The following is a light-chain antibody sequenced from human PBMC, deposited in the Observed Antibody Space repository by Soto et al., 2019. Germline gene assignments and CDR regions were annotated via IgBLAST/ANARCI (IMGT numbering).Light chain of an antibody. CDR3: QQYYTTPRT. V-gene: IGKV4-1*01. CDR1: QSVLTTDSNNKNY. J-gene: IGKJ1*01. Sequence: DIVMTQSPDSLAVSLGERATITCRSSQSVLTTDSNNKNYLAWYQHKSGQPPRLLIYWASTREFGVPDRFSGSGSGTDFTLTISSLQAEDVAVYYCQQYYTTPRTFGHGTKVEIK. CDR2: WAS.